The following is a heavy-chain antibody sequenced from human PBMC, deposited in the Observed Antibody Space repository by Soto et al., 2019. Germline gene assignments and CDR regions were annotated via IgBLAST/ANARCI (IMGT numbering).Heavy chain of an antibody. J-gene: IGHJ4*02. Sequence: SETLSLTCTVSGGSISSYYWSWIRQPPGKGLEWIGYIYYSGSTNYNPSLKSRVTISVDTSKNQFSLKLSSVTAADTAVYYCARLHGDRFDYWGQGTLVTVSS. CDR3: ARLHGDRFDY. CDR1: GGSISSYY. D-gene: IGHD4-17*01. V-gene: IGHV4-59*08. CDR2: IYYSGST.